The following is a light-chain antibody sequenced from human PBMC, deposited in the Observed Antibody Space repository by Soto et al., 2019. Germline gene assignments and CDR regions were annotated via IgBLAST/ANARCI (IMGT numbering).Light chain of an antibody. CDR1: QGIRND. V-gene: IGKV1-17*01. J-gene: IGKJ1*01. CDR3: LQHDSYPWT. Sequence: DIQMTQSPSSLYASVGDRVTITCRASQGIRNDLGWYQQRQGKAPKRLIYAAASPQIGVPSRLSGSGSGTEFTLTISSLQPEDFATYYWLQHDSYPWTFGQGTKEEIK. CDR2: AAA.